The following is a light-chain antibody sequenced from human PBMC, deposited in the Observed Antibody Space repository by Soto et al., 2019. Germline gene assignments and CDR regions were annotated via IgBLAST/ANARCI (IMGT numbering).Light chain of an antibody. CDR2: DVS. J-gene: IGLJ1*01. CDR3: SSYTSSSIPYV. CDR1: NSDVGGYNF. Sequence: QSALTQPASVSGSPGQSITISCTGTNSDVGGYNFVSWYQQHPGKAPKLMIYDVSNRPSGVSNSFSGSKSGNTASLNISGLQAEDEADYYCSSYTSSSIPYVFGIGTKLTVL. V-gene: IGLV2-14*01.